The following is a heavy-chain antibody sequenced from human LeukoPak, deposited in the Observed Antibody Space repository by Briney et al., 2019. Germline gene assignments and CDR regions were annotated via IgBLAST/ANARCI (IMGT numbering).Heavy chain of an antibody. CDR2: IHNSGIT. D-gene: IGHD3-22*01. J-gene: IGHJ5*02. V-gene: IGHV4-59*01. Sequence: PSETLSLTCTVSGVSISSYYWSWIRQPPGKGLEWIGYIHNSGITNYNPSPKSRVTISVDTSKNQFSLKLSSVTAADTAVYYCARDRYYYDSSGTRWFDPWGQGTLVTVSS. CDR1: GVSISSYY. CDR3: ARDRYYYDSSGTRWFDP.